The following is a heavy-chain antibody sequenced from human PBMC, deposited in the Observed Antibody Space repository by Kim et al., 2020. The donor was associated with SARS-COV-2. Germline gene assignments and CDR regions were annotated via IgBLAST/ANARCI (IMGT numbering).Heavy chain of an antibody. Sequence: GGSLRLSCAASGFTFTSYAMSWVRQAPGKGLEWVSAISGSGGTTYYADSVKGRFTISRDNSKNTLYLQMNRLRAEDTAVYYCAKDLAQVGVNCRCFDPWGQGTLVTVSS. CDR3: AKDLAQVGVNCRCFDP. CDR2: ISGSGGTT. V-gene: IGHV3-23*01. J-gene: IGHJ5*02. CDR1: GFTFTSYA. D-gene: IGHD1-26*01.